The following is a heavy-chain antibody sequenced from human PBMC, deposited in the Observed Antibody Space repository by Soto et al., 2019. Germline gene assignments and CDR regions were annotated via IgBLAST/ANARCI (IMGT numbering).Heavy chain of an antibody. CDR1: GYTFTSYG. CDR2: ISAYNGNT. J-gene: IGHJ4*02. CDR3: ARGGERFLRGGYYFGVWHPDY. D-gene: IGHD3-22*01. Sequence: ASVKVSCKASGYTFTSYGISSVRPAPGQRLERMGWISAYNGNTNYAQKLQGRGTMTTDTSTSTAYMELRSLGADDTAVYSCARGGERFLRGGYYFGVWHPDYWGQGTLVTVSS. V-gene: IGHV1-18*01.